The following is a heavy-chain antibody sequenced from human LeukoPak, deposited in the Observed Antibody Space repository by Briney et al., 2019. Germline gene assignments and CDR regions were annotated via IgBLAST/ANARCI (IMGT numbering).Heavy chain of an antibody. Sequence: GGSLRLSCAASGFTFSDHYMDWVRQAPGKGLEWVGRTRNKANSYTTEYAASVKGRFTISRDDSKNSLYLQMNSLKTEDTAVYYCARELLRDDAFDIWGQGTMVTVPS. CDR2: TRNKANSYTT. D-gene: IGHD1-26*01. CDR3: ARELLRDDAFDI. CDR1: GFTFSDHY. V-gene: IGHV3-72*01. J-gene: IGHJ3*02.